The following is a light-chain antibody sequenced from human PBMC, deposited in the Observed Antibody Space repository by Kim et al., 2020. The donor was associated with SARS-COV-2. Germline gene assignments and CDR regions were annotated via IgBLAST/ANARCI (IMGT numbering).Light chain of an antibody. CDR2: RAS. CDR3: QQYDSWPPIT. V-gene: IGKV3-15*01. CDR1: QSVRTN. J-gene: IGKJ5*01. Sequence: VSPGERVTLSCRASQSVRTNLAWYQLKPGQAPRLLIYRASSRATGIPVRFSGSGSGTQFTLTISSLQSEDFAVYYCQQYDSWPPITFGQGTRLEI.